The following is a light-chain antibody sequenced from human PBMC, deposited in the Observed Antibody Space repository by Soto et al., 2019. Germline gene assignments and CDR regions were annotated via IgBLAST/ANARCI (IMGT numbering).Light chain of an antibody. CDR1: QGIRRA. CDR3: QQCKSFPG. V-gene: IGKV1-13*02. CDR2: GAS. Sequence: AIQLTQSPSSLSASVRDRVTITCRASQGIRRALAWYQEKPAKGPKLLISGASSLESGVPSRFSGSGSGTEFALTIRSLQPEDFATHYCQQCKSFPGFGPGTKVDIK. J-gene: IGKJ3*01.